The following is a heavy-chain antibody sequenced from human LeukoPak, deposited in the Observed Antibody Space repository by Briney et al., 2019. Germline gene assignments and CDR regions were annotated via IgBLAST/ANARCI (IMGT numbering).Heavy chain of an antibody. V-gene: IGHV3-30*02. Sequence: GGSLRLSCAASGFTFSNYGMHWVRQAPGKGLEWVAFIRYDGNNKYYADSVKGRLTISRDNSKNTLYLQMNSLRGEDTAVYYCAKGSSDWGSNWGQGTLVTVSS. D-gene: IGHD7-27*01. J-gene: IGHJ4*02. CDR1: GFTFSNYG. CDR2: IRYDGNNK. CDR3: AKGSSDWGSN.